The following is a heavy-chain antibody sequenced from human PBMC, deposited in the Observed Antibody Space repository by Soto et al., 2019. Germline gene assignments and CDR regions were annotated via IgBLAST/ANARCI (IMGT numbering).Heavy chain of an antibody. CDR3: ARQGGWTLRPDSYLDP. CDR1: GYSFTTYW. J-gene: IGHJ5*02. D-gene: IGHD5-18*01. Sequence: GESLKISCKGSGYSFTTYWIGWVRQMPGKGLEWMGIIYPGDSDTRYSPSFQGQVSISVDKSISTAYLQWSSLKASDTGMYYCARQGGWTLRPDSYLDPWGQGTLVTVSS. CDR2: IYPGDSDT. V-gene: IGHV5-51*01.